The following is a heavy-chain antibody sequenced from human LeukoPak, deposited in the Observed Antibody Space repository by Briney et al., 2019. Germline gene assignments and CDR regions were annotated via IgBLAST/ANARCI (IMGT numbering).Heavy chain of an antibody. V-gene: IGHV1-18*01. D-gene: IGHD3-10*01. Sequence: ASVKVSCKASGYTFTSYGISWVRQAPGQGLEWMGWISAYNGNTNCAQKLQGRVTMTTDTSTSTAYMELRSLRSDDTAVYYCARGTMVRGVSGMDVWGQGTTVTVSS. CDR3: ARGTMVRGVSGMDV. CDR1: GYTFTSYG. CDR2: ISAYNGNT. J-gene: IGHJ6*02.